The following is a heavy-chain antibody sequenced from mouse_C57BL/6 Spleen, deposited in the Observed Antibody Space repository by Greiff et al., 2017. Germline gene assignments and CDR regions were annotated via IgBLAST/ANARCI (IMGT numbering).Heavy chain of an antibody. J-gene: IGHJ4*01. D-gene: IGHD1-1*01. Sequence: VQLKESGPELVKPGASVKIPCKASGYTFTDYNMDWVKQSHGKSLEWIGDINPNNGGTIYNQKFKGKATLTVDKSSSTAYMELRSLTSEDTAVYYCARVLRPFYAMDYWGQGTSVTVSS. CDR1: GYTFTDYN. V-gene: IGHV1-18*01. CDR3: ARVLRPFYAMDY. CDR2: INPNNGGT.